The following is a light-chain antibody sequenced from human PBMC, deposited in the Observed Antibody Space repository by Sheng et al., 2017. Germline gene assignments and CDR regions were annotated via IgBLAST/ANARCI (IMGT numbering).Light chain of an antibody. CDR1: QSISSW. CDR3: QQYDAYSLTWT. CDR2: KAS. Sequence: DIQMTQSPSTLSASVGDRVTITCRASQSISSWLAWFQQKPGKAPNLLIYKASSLESGVPSRFSGSGSGTEFTLTINSLQPDDFATYYCQQYDAYSLTWTFGQGTKVGNQT. V-gene: IGKV1-5*03. J-gene: IGKJ1*01.